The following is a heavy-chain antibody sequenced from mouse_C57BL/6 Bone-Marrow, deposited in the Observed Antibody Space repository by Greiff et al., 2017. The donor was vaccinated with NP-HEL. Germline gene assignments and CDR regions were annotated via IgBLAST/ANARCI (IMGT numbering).Heavy chain of an antibody. D-gene: IGHD2-3*01. V-gene: IGHV10-1*01. CDR2: IRSKSNNYAT. CDR1: GFSFTTYA. J-gene: IGHJ4*01. CDR3: VRPHDGYYEDAMGY. Sequence: EVKLVESGGGLVQPKGSLTLSCAASGFSFTTYAMNWVRQAPGKGVEWVARIRSKSNNYATYYADSVKDRFTISRDDSESMLYLQMNNLKTEDTAMYYCVRPHDGYYEDAMGYWGQGTSVTVSS.